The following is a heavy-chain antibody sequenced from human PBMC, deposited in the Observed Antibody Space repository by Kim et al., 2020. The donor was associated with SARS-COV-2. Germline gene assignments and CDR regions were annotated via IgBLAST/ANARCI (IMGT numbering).Heavy chain of an antibody. Sequence: GGSLRLSCAASGFTFTNYAMTWVRQAPGKGLEWVSTINSNGVYIKYADSVKGRFTISRDNSKNTMYLQMNSLRAEDTAVYYCAKDVSAQQSESWDGWGQGTLVTVSS. CDR2: INSNGVYI. CDR1: GFTFTNYA. V-gene: IGHV3-23*01. J-gene: IGHJ4*02. CDR3: AKDVSAQQSESWDG. D-gene: IGHD6-13*01.